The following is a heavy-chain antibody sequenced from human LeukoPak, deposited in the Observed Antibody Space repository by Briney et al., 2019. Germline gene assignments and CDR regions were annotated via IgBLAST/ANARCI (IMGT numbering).Heavy chain of an antibody. CDR3: ARIYDSSGYYGNWFDP. CDR1: GGSISSYY. D-gene: IGHD3-22*01. J-gene: IGHJ5*02. V-gene: IGHV4-4*09. CDR2: IYTSGST. Sequence: ASETLSLTCTVSGGSISSYYWSWIRQPPGKGLEWIGYIYTSGSTNYNPSLKSRVTISVDTSKNQFSLRLSSVTAADTAVYYCARIYDSSGYYGNWFDPWGQGTLVTVSS.